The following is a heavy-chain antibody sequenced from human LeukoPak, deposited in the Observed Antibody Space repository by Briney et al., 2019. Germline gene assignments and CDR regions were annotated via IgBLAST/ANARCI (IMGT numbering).Heavy chain of an antibody. Sequence: GGSLRLSCAASGFTFDDYGMSWVRQAPGEGLEWVSGINWNGGSTGYADSVKGRFTISRDNAKNSLYLQMNSLRAEDTALYHCARDLGITVTPGSYYYMDVWGKGTTVTVSS. CDR3: ARDLGITVTPGSYYYMDV. V-gene: IGHV3-20*01. CDR1: GFTFDDYG. J-gene: IGHJ6*03. CDR2: INWNGGST. D-gene: IGHD4-17*01.